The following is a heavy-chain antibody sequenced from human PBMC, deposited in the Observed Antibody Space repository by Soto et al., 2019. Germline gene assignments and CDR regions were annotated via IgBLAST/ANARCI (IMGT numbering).Heavy chain of an antibody. CDR1: GYTLTELS. D-gene: IGHD3-3*01. Sequence: ASVKVSCKVSGYTLTELSMHWVRQAPGKGLEWMGGFDPEDGETIYAQKFQGRVTMTEDTSTDTAYMELSSLRSEDTAVYYCASFWSGYYTGDLGAFDIWGQGTMVTVSS. CDR3: ASFWSGYYTGDLGAFDI. V-gene: IGHV1-24*01. J-gene: IGHJ3*02. CDR2: FDPEDGET.